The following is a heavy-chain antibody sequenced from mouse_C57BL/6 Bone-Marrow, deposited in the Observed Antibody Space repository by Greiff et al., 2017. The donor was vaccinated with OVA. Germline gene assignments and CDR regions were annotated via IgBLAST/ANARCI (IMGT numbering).Heavy chain of an antibody. CDR2: ISDGGSYT. Sequence: EVKLVESGGGLVKPGGSLKLSCAASGFTFSSYAMSWVRQTPEKRLEWVATISDGGSYTYYPDNVKGRFTISRDNAKNTLYLQMSHLKSEDTAMYYCAMASSNYPYYAMDYWGKGTTVTVSS. D-gene: IGHD2-5*01. CDR1: GFTFSSYA. J-gene: IGHJ4*01. V-gene: IGHV5-4*03. CDR3: AMASSNYPYYAMDY.